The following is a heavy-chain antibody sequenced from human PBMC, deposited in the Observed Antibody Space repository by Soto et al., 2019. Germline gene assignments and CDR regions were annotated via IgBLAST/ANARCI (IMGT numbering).Heavy chain of an antibody. CDR2: VYYTGST. J-gene: IGHJ4*02. Sequence: QVQLQESGPGLVKPSETLSLTCSVSGCSISGSYWSWIRQSPGKGLEWLDYVYYTGSTNYSPSLRRRSMISVDTSKNEFCLRLSSVTAADTDVYFCARSVAVPGAHIDFWGQRTQVTVSS. CDR3: ARSVAVPGAHIDF. D-gene: IGHD6-19*01. V-gene: IGHV4-59*01. CDR1: GCSISGSY.